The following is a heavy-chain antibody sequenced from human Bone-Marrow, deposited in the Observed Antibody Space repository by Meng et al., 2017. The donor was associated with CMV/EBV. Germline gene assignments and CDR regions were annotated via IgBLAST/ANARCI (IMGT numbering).Heavy chain of an antibody. CDR1: GYSFTSYW. CDR3: ARRQPIGDVFDI. CDR2: IYPGDSDT. J-gene: IGHJ3*02. D-gene: IGHD2-21*01. Sequence: GGSLRLSCKGSGYSFTSYWIGWVRQMPGKGLEWMGRIYPGDSDTTYRPSFQGQVTISVDKSASIAYLQWSSLKASDTGMYYCARRQPIGDVFDIWGQGKMVNVSS. V-gene: IGHV5-51*01.